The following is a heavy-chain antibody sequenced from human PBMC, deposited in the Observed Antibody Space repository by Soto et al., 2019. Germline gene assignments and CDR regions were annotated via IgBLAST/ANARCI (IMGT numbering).Heavy chain of an antibody. V-gene: IGHV3-30*04. Sequence: QVQLMESGGGVVQPGRSLSLSCVASGFSFENHAMYWVRQAPGKGLEWVALIAYDGRTIYADSVKGRFSVSRDNSKRTQFLQMNSLRGDDTAVYYCATSTSVTFDSWCQGTLVTVSS. D-gene: IGHD4-4*01. CDR3: ATSTSVTFDS. J-gene: IGHJ4*02. CDR1: GFSFENHA. CDR2: IAYDGRTI.